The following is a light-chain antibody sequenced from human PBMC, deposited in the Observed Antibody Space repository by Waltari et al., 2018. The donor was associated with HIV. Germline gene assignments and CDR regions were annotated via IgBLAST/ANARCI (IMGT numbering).Light chain of an antibody. J-gene: IGKJ1*01. CDR3: MHGQQTPV. CDR1: QSLLHNNGHNY. Sequence: DIAMIQSPDSLAVSPGEPASISCRSSQSLLHNNGHNYLDWYIQRPGQAPELLIYLASRRASGVPDRIAGRGSGSDLILKISRVEPEDVGVYYCMHGQQTPVFGQGTQVEV. V-gene: IGKV2-28*01. CDR2: LAS.